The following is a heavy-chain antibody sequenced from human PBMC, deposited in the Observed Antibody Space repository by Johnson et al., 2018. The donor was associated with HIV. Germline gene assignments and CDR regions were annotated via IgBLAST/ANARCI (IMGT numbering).Heavy chain of an antibody. V-gene: IGHV3-13*01. CDR1: GFTFSSYD. CDR2: IGTAGDT. J-gene: IGHJ3*01. D-gene: IGHD1-26*01. Sequence: MMLVESGGGLIQPGGSLRLSCAASGFTFSSYDMHWVRQATGNGLEWVSAIGTAGDTYYPGSVKGRFTISGENAKNSLYLQMNSLRAEDTAVYYCAKDLFTEREDDVFDFWGQGTMVTVSS. CDR3: AKDLFTEREDDVFDF.